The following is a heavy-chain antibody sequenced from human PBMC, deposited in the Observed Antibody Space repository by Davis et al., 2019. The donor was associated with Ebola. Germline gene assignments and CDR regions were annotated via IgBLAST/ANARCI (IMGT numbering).Heavy chain of an antibody. CDR1: GFIFRNYV. Sequence: GESLKISCETSGFIFRNYVMSWVRQAPGKGLEWVSTFGTGGDTYYADSVKGRFAISRDNSKNTLYPQMNSLRAEDTAVYYCAKEGSGYDSLYYYGMDVWGQGTTVTVSS. CDR3: AKEGSGYDSLYYYGMDV. V-gene: IGHV3-23*01. CDR2: FGTGGDT. J-gene: IGHJ6*02. D-gene: IGHD5-12*01.